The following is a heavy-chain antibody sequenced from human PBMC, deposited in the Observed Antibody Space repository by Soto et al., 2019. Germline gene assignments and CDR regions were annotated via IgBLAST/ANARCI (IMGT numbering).Heavy chain of an antibody. V-gene: IGHV4-34*01. D-gene: IGHD2-2*01. CDR3: ARVPPVVPAARSYYYYYMDV. CDR2: INHSGST. Sequence: QVQLQQWGAGLLKPSETLSLTCAVYGGSFSGYYWSWIRQPPGKGLEWIGEINHSGSTNYNPSLKSRVTISVDTSKNQFSLKLSSVTAADTAVYYGARVPPVVPAARSYYYYYMDVWGKGTTVTVSS. J-gene: IGHJ6*03. CDR1: GGSFSGYY.